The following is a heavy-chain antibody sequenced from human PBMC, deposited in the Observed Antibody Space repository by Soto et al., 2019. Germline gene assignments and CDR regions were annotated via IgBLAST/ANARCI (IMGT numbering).Heavy chain of an antibody. CDR3: AKDAQLRGYFDWLLFYFDY. J-gene: IGHJ4*02. Sequence: EVQLLESGGGLVQPGGSLRLSCAASGFTFSSYAMSWVRQAPGKGLEWVSAISGSGGSTYYADSVKGRFTISRDNSKNTLDLQMNSLRAEDTAVYYCAKDAQLRGYFDWLLFYFDYWGQGTLVTVSS. V-gene: IGHV3-23*01. D-gene: IGHD3-9*01. CDR1: GFTFSSYA. CDR2: ISGSGGST.